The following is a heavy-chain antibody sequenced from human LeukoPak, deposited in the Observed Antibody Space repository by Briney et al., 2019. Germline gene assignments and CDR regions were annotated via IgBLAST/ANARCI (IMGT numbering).Heavy chain of an antibody. J-gene: IGHJ4*02. D-gene: IGHD3-22*01. CDR1: GYAFSGYS. CDR2: ININTGKP. Sequence: ASVKVSCKGSGYAFSGYSMNWVRQAPGQGLEWMGWININTGKPTYAQGFTGRFVFSLDTSVSTAYLHISGLKAEDTAVYYCATIYYDTSGFVWGQETLVTVSS. CDR3: ATIYYDTSGFV. V-gene: IGHV7-4-1*02.